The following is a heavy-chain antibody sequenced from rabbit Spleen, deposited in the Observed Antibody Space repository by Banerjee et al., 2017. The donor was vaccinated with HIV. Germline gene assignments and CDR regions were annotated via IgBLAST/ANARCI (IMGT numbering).Heavy chain of an antibody. CDR1: GFSFSNKA. Sequence: QQQLVESGGGLVKPGASLTLTCKASGFSFSNKAVMCWVRQAPGKGLEWIGYIDPVFGSTSYASWVNGRFTISSHNAQNTLYLQLNSLTAADTATYFCVREVAGKFSLWGPGTLVTVS. V-gene: IGHV1S47*01. D-gene: IGHD4-1*01. J-gene: IGHJ4*01. CDR3: VREVAGKFSL. CDR2: IDPVFGST.